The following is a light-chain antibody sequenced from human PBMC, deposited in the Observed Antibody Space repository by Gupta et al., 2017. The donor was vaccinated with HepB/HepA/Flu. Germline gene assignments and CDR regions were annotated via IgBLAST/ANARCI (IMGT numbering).Light chain of an antibody. Sequence: DIQMTQSPYTLSASVGDRVTIICRASQSISSWLAWYQQKPGKAPKLLLYKASSLESGVPSRFSGSGSGTEFTLTINSLQPDDFATYYCQQYNSYSGTFGQGTKVEIK. J-gene: IGKJ1*01. CDR1: QSISSW. CDR3: QQYNSYSGT. CDR2: KAS. V-gene: IGKV1-5*03.